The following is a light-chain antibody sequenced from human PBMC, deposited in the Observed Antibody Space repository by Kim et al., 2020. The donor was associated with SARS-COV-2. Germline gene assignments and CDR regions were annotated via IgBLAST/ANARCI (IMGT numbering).Light chain of an antibody. CDR3: QQSYSTPYT. J-gene: IGKJ2*01. CDR1: QSVINY. V-gene: IGKV1-39*01. CDR2: AAS. Sequence: GDRVTIPCRASQSVINYLNWYQHKAGRDTKLLIYAASSWHSGVPSRFSGSGSGTDFTLTISGLQPEHFATYSCQQSYSTPYTFRRDTKLEI.